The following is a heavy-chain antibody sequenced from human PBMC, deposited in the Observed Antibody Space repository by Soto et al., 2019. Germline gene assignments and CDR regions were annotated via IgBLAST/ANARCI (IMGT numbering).Heavy chain of an antibody. D-gene: IGHD5-12*01. CDR2: IYYSGST. CDR1: GGSFSSSS. CDR3: ARQFRDGYNSHGF. V-gene: IGHV4-59*08. Sequence: QVQLQESGPGLVKPSETLSLTCTVSGGSFSSSSWSWIRQPPGKGLEWIGYIYYSGSTHYNPSLKSRVTISVDTSKNQFSLKLSSVTAADTAFYYCARQFRDGYNSHGFWGQGTLVTFSP. J-gene: IGHJ4*02.